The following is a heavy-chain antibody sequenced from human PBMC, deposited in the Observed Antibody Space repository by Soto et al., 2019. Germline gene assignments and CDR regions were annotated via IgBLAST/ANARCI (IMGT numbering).Heavy chain of an antibody. CDR3: ARDKDRQQLGGNYYYILDV. CDR1: GGTFSTSA. Sequence: QVQLMQSGAEVKKPGSSVKVSCKASGGTFSTSAISWVRQAPGEGLEWVGGIMPNFATPDYAQKFQGRVTISTDESTATAYLGLTSLTTDDTAVYYCARDKDRQQLGGNYYYILDVWGQGTAITVSS. V-gene: IGHV1-69*05. D-gene: IGHD3-3*02. CDR2: IMPNFATP. J-gene: IGHJ6*02.